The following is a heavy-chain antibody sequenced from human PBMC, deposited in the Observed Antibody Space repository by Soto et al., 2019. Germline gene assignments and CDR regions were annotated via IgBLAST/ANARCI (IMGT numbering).Heavy chain of an antibody. V-gene: IGHV4-4*07. CDR3: ARDPVWSGYYTEGGEDYYYYGMDV. CDR2: IYTSGGT. J-gene: IGHJ6*02. CDR1: GGSISRYY. Sequence: TPEKLPLTYTVSGGSISRYYWSWIRQPAGKGLEWIGRIYTSGGTNYNPSLKSRVTMSVDTSKNQFSLKLSSVTAADTAVYYCARDPVWSGYYTEGGEDYYYYGMDVWCQWPTVT. D-gene: IGHD3-3*01.